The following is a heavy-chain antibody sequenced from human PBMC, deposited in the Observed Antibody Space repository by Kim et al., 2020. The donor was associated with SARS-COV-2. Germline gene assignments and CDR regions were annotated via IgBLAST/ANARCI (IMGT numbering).Heavy chain of an antibody. CDR3: AREWSAFDH. V-gene: IGHV3-33*01. D-gene: IGHD2-8*01. CDR1: EFSFSSYA. Sequence: GGSLRLSCAASEFSFSSYAMHWVRQAPGKGLEWVAVVWADGNTAYADSVKGRFTISRHISKNTLDLQMNGLSAGDTAMYYCAREWSAFDHWGQGTLVTVSS. J-gene: IGHJ4*02. CDR2: VWADGNT.